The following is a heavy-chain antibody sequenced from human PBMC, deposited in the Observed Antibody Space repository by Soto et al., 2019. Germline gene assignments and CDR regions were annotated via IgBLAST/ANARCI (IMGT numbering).Heavy chain of an antibody. CDR3: ARGIPAHYGFDV. Sequence: EVQLVESGGGLVQAGESLRLSCEASGFTFSNDWMHRVRHVLGKGLVWVSRIKGDVRGMNYADSVKGRFTISRDNAKNMVFLPIDSLGAEDTAVDYCARGIPAHYGFDVWGQGTMVTVSS. CDR2: IKGDVRGM. V-gene: IGHV3-74*01. D-gene: IGHD3-10*01. J-gene: IGHJ3*01. CDR1: GFTFSNDW.